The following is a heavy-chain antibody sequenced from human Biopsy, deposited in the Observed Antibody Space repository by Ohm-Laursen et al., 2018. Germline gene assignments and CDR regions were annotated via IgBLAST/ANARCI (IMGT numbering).Heavy chain of an antibody. V-gene: IGHV1-69*01. CDR2: RIPYFNTI. CDR1: GVTFDTYA. D-gene: IGHD2/OR15-2a*01. CDR3: VRGQRGPPIGVTVPGDAFDL. Sequence: SVKVSCKASGVTFDTYAFGWVRQAPGQGLEWMGGRIPYFNTIYYARNFQDRAVITADRSARTTDMQLSGLRPDDTAVYYCVRGQRGPPIGVTVPGDAFDLWGPGTMVTVSP. J-gene: IGHJ3*01.